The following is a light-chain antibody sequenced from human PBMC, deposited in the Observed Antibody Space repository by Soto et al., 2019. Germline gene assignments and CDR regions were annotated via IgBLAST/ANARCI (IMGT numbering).Light chain of an antibody. Sequence: EIVSTQSPGTLSLSPGERATLSCRASQSVSNNYLAWYQQKPGQAPRLLIYGASTRATGIPARFSGSGSGTEFTLTISSLQSEDFAIYYCQQYNKWPPVTFGQGTKVDIK. CDR3: QQYNKWPPVT. J-gene: IGKJ1*01. V-gene: IGKV3-15*01. CDR1: QSVSNN. CDR2: GAS.